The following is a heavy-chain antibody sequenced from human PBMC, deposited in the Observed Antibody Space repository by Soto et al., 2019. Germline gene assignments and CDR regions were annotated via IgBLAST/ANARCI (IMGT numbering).Heavy chain of an antibody. CDR3: ASGPFHI. J-gene: IGHJ3*02. V-gene: IGHV4-31*03. Sequence: QVQLQESGPGLLKPSQTLSLTCTVSGGSITSDGFYWTWIRQRPGKGLEWIAYLYYTGSTFYNPSLKSRLTISLDKSANRFSLKMTSVTAADTAIYFCASGPFHIWGQGTMLVVSS. CDR2: LYYTGST. CDR1: GGSITSDGFY.